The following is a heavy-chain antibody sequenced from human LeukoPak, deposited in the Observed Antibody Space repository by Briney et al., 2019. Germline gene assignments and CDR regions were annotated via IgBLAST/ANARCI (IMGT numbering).Heavy chain of an antibody. CDR3: AKDDYGDIDY. V-gene: IGHV3-23*01. J-gene: IGHJ4*02. Sequence: GGSLRLSCAASGFTFSSYGMHWVRQAPGKGLEWVSAISGRGGSTYYADSVKGRFTISRDNSKNTLYLQMNSLRAEDTAVYYCAKDDYGDIDYWGQGTLVTVSS. CDR1: GFTFSSYG. CDR2: ISGRGGST. D-gene: IGHD4-17*01.